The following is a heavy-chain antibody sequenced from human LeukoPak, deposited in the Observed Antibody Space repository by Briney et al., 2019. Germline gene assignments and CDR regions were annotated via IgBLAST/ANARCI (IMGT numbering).Heavy chain of an antibody. CDR1: GFSFSSYG. CDR3: AKVSGTARPFDY. Sequence: GGSLRLSCAASGFSFSSYGMHWVRQAPGKGLEWVADISYDGNNKYYADSVKGRFTISRDNSKNTLYLQMNSLRAEDTAVYYCAKVSGTARPFDYWGQGTLVTVSS. CDR2: ISYDGNNK. J-gene: IGHJ4*02. V-gene: IGHV3-30*18. D-gene: IGHD1/OR15-1a*01.